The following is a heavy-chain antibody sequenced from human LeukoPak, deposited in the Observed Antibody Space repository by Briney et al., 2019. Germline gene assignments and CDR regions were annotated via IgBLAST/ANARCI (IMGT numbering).Heavy chain of an antibody. D-gene: IGHD6-13*01. J-gene: IGHJ4*02. CDR2: INPNSGGT. CDR1: GYTFTGYY. CDR3: ALAAAIGYFDY. Sequence: ASVKVSCKASGYTFTGYYMHWVRQAPGQGLEWMGWINPNSGGTNYAQKFQGRVTMTRDTSTSTVYMELSSLRSEDTAVYYCALAAAIGYFDYWGQGTLVTVSS. V-gene: IGHV1-2*02.